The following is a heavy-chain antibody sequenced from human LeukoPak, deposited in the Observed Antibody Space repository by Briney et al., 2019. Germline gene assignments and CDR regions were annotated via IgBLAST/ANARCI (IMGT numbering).Heavy chain of an antibody. V-gene: IGHV4-38-2*02. J-gene: IGHJ4*02. Sequence: SETLSLTCTVSGYSISNPYYWGWIRPPPGKGLEWIWSIHHTGSTYYNPSLKSRVTISIDTSKNQFSLKLSSVTAADTAVYYCARVDGVVPTAYFDYWGQGTLVTVSS. D-gene: IGHD2-2*01. CDR1: GYSISNPYY. CDR2: IHHTGST. CDR3: ARVDGVVPTAYFDY.